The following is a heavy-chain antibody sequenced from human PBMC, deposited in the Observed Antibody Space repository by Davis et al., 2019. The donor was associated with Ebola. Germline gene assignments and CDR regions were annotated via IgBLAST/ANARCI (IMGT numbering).Heavy chain of an antibody. CDR2: IYYSGST. D-gene: IGHD1-26*01. V-gene: IGHV4-34*01. CDR1: GGSFSGYY. Sequence: SETLSLTCAVYGGSFSGYYWSWIRQPPGKGLEWIGSIYYSGSTYYNSSLKSRVTVSVDTSKKQLSLKLNSVTATDTAVYYCAIQIVGSTRVFDYWGQGTLVTVSS. CDR3: AIQIVGSTRVFDY. J-gene: IGHJ4*02.